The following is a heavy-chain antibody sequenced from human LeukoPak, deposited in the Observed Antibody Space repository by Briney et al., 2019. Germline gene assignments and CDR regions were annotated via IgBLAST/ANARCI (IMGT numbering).Heavy chain of an antibody. CDR3: ARKIAVAGPAEYFQH. CDR1: GGSFSGYH. CDR2: INHSGST. V-gene: IGHV4-34*01. Sequence: PSETLSLTCAVYGGSFSGYHWSWIRQPPGKGLEWIGEINHSGSTNYNPSLKSRVTISVDTSKNQFSLKLSSVTAADTAVYYCARKIAVAGPAEYFQHWGQGTLVTVSS. J-gene: IGHJ1*01. D-gene: IGHD6-19*01.